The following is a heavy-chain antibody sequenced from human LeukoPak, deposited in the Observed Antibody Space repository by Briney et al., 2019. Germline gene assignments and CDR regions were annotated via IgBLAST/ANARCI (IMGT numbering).Heavy chain of an antibody. Sequence: PSETLSLTCTVSGGSISSSSYYWGWIRQPPGKGLEWIGSIYYSGSTYYNPSLKSRVTISVDTSKNQFYLKLSSVTAADTAVYYCARGQQQLVERDDAFDIWGQGTMVTVSS. V-gene: IGHV4-39*01. D-gene: IGHD6-13*01. J-gene: IGHJ3*02. CDR3: ARGQQQLVERDDAFDI. CDR2: IYYSGST. CDR1: GGSISSSSYY.